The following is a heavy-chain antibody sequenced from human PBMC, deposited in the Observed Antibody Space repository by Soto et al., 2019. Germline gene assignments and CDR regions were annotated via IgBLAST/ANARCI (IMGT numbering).Heavy chain of an antibody. Sequence: GSLRLSCTVSGFTVSSNYMSWVRQAPGKGLEWVSVIYSGGSTYYADSVKGRVTISRDNSKNTLYLQMNSLRAEDTAVYYCAREGYCVSSSCPGPLDYWGQGTLVTVSS. D-gene: IGHD2-2*01. CDR3: AREGYCVSSSCPGPLDY. V-gene: IGHV3-66*01. CDR2: IYSGGST. CDR1: GFTVSSNY. J-gene: IGHJ4*02.